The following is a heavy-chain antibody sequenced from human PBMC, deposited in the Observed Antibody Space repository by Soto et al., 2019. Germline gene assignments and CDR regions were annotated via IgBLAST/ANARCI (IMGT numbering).Heavy chain of an antibody. Sequence: SETLSLTCTVSGGSISSYYWSWIRQPPGKGLEWIGYIYYSGSTNYNPSLKSRVTISVDTSKNQFSLKLSSVTAADTAVYYCARETAGTVDYWGQGTLVTVSS. CDR1: GGSISSYY. CDR2: IYYSGST. J-gene: IGHJ4*02. D-gene: IGHD3-10*01. CDR3: ARETAGTVDY. V-gene: IGHV4-59*01.